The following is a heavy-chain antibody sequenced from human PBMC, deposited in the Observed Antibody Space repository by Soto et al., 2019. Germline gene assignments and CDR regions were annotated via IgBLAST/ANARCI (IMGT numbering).Heavy chain of an antibody. CDR1: GFTFNIYA. Sequence: EVQLLESGGDLIQPGGSLRLSCAASGFTFNIYAMTWVRQAPGKGLEWVSTISRYGDFTYYADSVEGRFTISRDNSKNTLYLQMNTLRAEDTAVYYWAKDRSLAHGSRGYLLDNWGQGALVTVSS. J-gene: IGHJ4*02. D-gene: IGHD3-22*01. V-gene: IGHV3-23*01. CDR2: ISRYGDFT. CDR3: AKDRSLAHGSRGYLLDN.